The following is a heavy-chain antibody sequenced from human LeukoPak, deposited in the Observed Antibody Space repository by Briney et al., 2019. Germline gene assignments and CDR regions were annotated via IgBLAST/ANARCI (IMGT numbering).Heavy chain of an antibody. D-gene: IGHD3-22*01. CDR2: ITGGSTTI. V-gene: IGHV3-48*01. CDR3: ARSPRGYSFYFDY. CDR1: GFTFRSYN. Sequence: GGSLRLSCAASGFTFRSYNMNWVRQAPGKGLEWVSYITGGSTTIYYADSVEGRFTISRDNAKNSLYLQMNSLRAEDTAVYYCARSPRGYSFYFDYWGQGTLVTVSS. J-gene: IGHJ4*02.